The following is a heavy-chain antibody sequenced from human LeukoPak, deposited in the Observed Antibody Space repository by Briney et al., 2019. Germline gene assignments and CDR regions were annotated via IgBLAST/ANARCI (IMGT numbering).Heavy chain of an antibody. J-gene: IGHJ4*02. CDR2: INPNSGGT. CDR1: GYTFTGYY. CDR3: ARGKGRARGPYYYDSSGYYYFDY. V-gene: IGHV1-2*02. D-gene: IGHD3-22*01. Sequence: ASVKVSCKASGYTFTGYYMHWVRQAPGQGLEWMGWINPNSGGTNYAQKFQGRVTMTRDTSISTAYMELSRLRSDDTAVYYCARGKGRARGPYYYDSSGYYYFDYWGQGTLVTVSS.